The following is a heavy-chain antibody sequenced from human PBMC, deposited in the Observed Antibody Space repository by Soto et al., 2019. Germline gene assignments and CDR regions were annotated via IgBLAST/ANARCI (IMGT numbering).Heavy chain of an antibody. CDR1: GGTFSSYA. Sequence: SVQVSCKASGGTFSSYAISWVRQAPGQGLEWMGGIIPIFGTANYAQKFQGRVTITADESTSTAYMELSSLRSEDTAVYYCATRLGGAYSSGYDSSYYYGMDVWGQGTTVT. D-gene: IGHD5-12*01. V-gene: IGHV1-69*13. J-gene: IGHJ6*02. CDR2: IIPIFGTA. CDR3: ATRLGGAYSSGYDSSYYYGMDV.